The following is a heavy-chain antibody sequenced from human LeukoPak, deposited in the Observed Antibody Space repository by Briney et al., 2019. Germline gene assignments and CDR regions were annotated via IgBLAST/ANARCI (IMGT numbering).Heavy chain of an antibody. J-gene: IGHJ4*02. Sequence: GSLRLSCAASGFTFSSFGMHWVRQAPGRGLEWVAVLSYDGSNRYYADSVKGRFIISRDNSKNTLYLQMNSLRAEDTAVYYCAKDASTVTLHADYWGQGTLVTVSS. CDR3: AKDASTVTLHADY. CDR2: LSYDGSNR. V-gene: IGHV3-30*18. D-gene: IGHD4-17*01. CDR1: GFTFSSFG.